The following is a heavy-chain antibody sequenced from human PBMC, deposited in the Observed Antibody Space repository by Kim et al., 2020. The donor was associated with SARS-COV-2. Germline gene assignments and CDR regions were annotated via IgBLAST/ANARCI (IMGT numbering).Heavy chain of an antibody. V-gene: IGHV3-33*01. CDR2: IWYDGSSI. J-gene: IGHJ6*04. Sequence: GGSLRLSCAASGFVFRNYGMHWVRQAPGKGLEWVAVIWYDGSSIDYADSVKGRFIISRDNSKNTLYLQMNSLKTEDTAVYFCARMREMGGYYYYYGLDVWGEGTTVTVSS. D-gene: IGHD3-16*01. CDR3: ARMREMGGYYYYYGLDV. CDR1: GFVFRNYG.